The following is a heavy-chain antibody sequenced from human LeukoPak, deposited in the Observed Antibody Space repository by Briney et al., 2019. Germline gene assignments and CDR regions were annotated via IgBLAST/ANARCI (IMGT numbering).Heavy chain of an antibody. CDR2: MWYDGSNK. V-gene: IGHV3-33*01. D-gene: IGHD2-15*01. CDR1: GFTFSNYG. CDR3: AQQVGYCSSGSCYFTY. J-gene: IGHJ1*01. Sequence: GRSLRLSCAASGFTFSNYGMHWVRQAPGKGLEWVAVMWYDGSNKYYTDSVKGRFTISRDNSKNTLYLQMNSLRAEDTAVYYCAQQVGYCSSGSCYFTYWGQGTLVTVSS.